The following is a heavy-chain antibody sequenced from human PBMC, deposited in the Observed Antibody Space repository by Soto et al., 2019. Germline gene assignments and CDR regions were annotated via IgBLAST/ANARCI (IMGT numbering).Heavy chain of an antibody. Sequence: QVQLLQSGTEVKEPGASVKVSCKASGYTFTIFDISWVRQAPGQGLEWVGWPTASNTHTNYAQKLQGRVTMTTATSTTTAYMELRSLRSDDTAIYYCARGGYSSGYQYWGQGNLVTVSS. D-gene: IGHD3-22*01. CDR2: PTASNTHT. J-gene: IGHJ4*02. CDR1: GYTFTIFD. V-gene: IGHV1-18*04. CDR3: ARGGYSSGYQY.